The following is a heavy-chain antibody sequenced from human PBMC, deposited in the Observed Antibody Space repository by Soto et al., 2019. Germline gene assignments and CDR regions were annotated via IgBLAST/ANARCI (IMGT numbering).Heavy chain of an antibody. Sequence: QVQLVQSGAEVKKPGSSVKVSCKASGGTFSSYAISWVRQAPGQGLEWMGGIIPIFGTANYAQKFQGRVTITADESTSTAYMELSSLRSEDTAVYYCARARETTVTYFIYYYGMDVWGQGTTVTVSS. CDR1: GGTFSSYA. V-gene: IGHV1-69*01. D-gene: IGHD4-17*01. CDR3: ARARETTVTYFIYYYGMDV. J-gene: IGHJ6*02. CDR2: IIPIFGTA.